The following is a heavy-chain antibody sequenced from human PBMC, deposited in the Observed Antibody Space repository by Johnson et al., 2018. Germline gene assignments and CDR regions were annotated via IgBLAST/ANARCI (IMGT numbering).Heavy chain of an antibody. V-gene: IGHV1-46*03. Sequence: QVQLVQSGAEVKKHGASVKVSCKASGYTFTSYYMHWVRQAPGPGLEWMGIINPSGGSTSYAQKFHGRVTMTRDTSTSTVYMELSSLRSEDTAVYYCARGVGGYCSSTSCYYYYYMDVWGKGTTVTVSS. CDR3: ARGVGGYCSSTSCYYYYYMDV. CDR1: GYTFTSYY. J-gene: IGHJ6*03. D-gene: IGHD2-2*01. CDR2: INPSGGST.